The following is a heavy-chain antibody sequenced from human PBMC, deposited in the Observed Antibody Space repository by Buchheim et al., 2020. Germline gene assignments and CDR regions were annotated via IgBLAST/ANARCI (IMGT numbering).Heavy chain of an antibody. CDR2: ISGSGGST. CDR1: GFTFSSYA. V-gene: IGHV3-23*01. J-gene: IGHJ2*01. D-gene: IGHD3-22*01. Sequence: EVQLLESGGGLVQPGGSLRLSCAASGFTFSSYAMSWVRQAPGKGLEWVSAISGSGGSTYYADSVKGRFTISRDNSKNTLYLPMNSLRAEDTAVYYCAKVEIGGGTYYYDSSGPNHYWYFDLWGRGTL. CDR3: AKVEIGGGTYYYDSSGPNHYWYFDL.